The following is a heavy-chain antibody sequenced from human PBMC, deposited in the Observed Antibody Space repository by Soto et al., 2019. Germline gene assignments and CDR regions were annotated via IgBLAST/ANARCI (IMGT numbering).Heavy chain of an antibody. Sequence: SETLSLTCTFSGGSFSSISNHYCSWIRQPPGKGLEWIGYIYYSGSTYYNPSLKSRVTISVDTSKNQFSLKLTSVTAADTAVYYCARAPGLDKNYYDSSALDYWGQGTLVTVSS. CDR2: IYYSGST. CDR1: GGSFSSISNHY. CDR3: ARAPGLDKNYYDSSALDY. V-gene: IGHV4-31*03. D-gene: IGHD3-22*01. J-gene: IGHJ4*02.